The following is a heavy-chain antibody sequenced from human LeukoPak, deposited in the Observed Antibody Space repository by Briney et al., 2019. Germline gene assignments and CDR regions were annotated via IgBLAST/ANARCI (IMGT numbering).Heavy chain of an antibody. CDR1: GGTFSSYA. J-gene: IGHJ5*02. Sequence: ASVKVSCKASGGTFSSYAISWVRQAPGQGLEWMGGIIPIFGTANYAQKFQGRVTITADESTSTAYMELSSLRSEDTAVYYCARHGTSGTNLNWFDPWGQGTLVTVSS. CDR3: ARHGTSGTNLNWFDP. CDR2: IIPIFGTA. D-gene: IGHD1-1*01. V-gene: IGHV1-69*01.